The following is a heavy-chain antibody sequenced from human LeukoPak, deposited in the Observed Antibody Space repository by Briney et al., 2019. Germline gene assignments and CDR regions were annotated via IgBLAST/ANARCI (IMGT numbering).Heavy chain of an antibody. J-gene: IGHJ3*02. V-gene: IGHV4-59*01. D-gene: IGHD3-3*01. CDR2: IYYSGST. CDR3: ARSYYDFWSGYQGYAFDI. CDR1: GGSISSYY. Sequence: SETLSLTCTVSGGSISSYYWSWIRQPPGKGLEWIGYIYYSGSTNYNPSLKSRVTISVDTSKNQFSLKLSSVTAADTAVYYCARSYYDFWSGYQGYAFDIWGQGTMVTVSS.